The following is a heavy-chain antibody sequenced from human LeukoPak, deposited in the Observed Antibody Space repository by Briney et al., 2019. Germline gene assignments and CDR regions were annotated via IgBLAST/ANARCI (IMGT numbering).Heavy chain of an antibody. Sequence: SETLSLTCTVSGGSISSYYWSWIRQPPGKGLEWIGYIYYSGSTNYNPSLKSRATISVDTSKNQFSLKLSSVTAADTAVYYCARGRRGYSYGSFDYWGQGTLVTVSS. CDR1: GGSISSYY. V-gene: IGHV4-59*01. CDR3: ARGRRGYSYGSFDY. J-gene: IGHJ4*02. CDR2: IYYSGST. D-gene: IGHD5-18*01.